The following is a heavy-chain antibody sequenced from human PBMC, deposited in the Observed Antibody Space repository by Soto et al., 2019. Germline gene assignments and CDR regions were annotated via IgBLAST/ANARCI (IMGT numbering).Heavy chain of an antibody. CDR1: GYTFTGYY. V-gene: IGHV1-2*02. CDR2: ISPKRGGT. J-gene: IGHJ4*02. D-gene: IGHD3-9*01. Sequence: AAVKVSCKASGYTFTGYYMHWVRQAPGQGFEWMGRISPKRGGTNYAQKFQGRVTMTWDTSLNTAYMELSSLMFEDTAVYYCVRPPGYVSDWYYFDLWGQGTLVTVSS. CDR3: VRPPGYVSDWYYFDL.